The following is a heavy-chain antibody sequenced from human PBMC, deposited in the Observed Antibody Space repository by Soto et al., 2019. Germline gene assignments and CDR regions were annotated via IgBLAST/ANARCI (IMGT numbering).Heavy chain of an antibody. Sequence: PGGSLRLSCAASGFTFSSYAMHWVRQAPGKGLEWVAVISYDGSNKYYADSVKGRFTISRDNSKNTLYLQMNSLRAKDTAVYYCARARRPIFGVVILQTYYYYGMDVWGQGTTVTVSS. D-gene: IGHD3-3*02. CDR3: ARARRPIFGVVILQTYYYYGMDV. J-gene: IGHJ6*02. CDR1: GFTFSSYA. V-gene: IGHV3-30-3*01. CDR2: ISYDGSNK.